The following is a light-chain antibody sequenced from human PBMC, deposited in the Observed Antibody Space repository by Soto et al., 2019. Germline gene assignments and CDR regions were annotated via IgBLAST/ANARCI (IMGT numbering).Light chain of an antibody. CDR2: GAS. Sequence: EIVLTQSPGTLSLSPGERATLSCRASQSVSSSYLAWYQQKPGQAPRLLIYGASSRATGIPDRFSGSGSGTDFTLTISRLEPEDFAVYYCQQYGSSPKTFCHGTKLEIK. CDR3: QQYGSSPKT. J-gene: IGKJ2*01. V-gene: IGKV3-20*01. CDR1: QSVSSSY.